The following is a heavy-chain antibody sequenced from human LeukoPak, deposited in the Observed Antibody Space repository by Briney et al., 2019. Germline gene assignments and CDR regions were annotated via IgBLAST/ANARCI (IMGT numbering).Heavy chain of an antibody. D-gene: IGHD6-13*01. CDR2: IKQDGSEK. CDR1: GFTFSSYW. CDR3: ARDRIAAAGTFDY. V-gene: IGHV3-7*01. J-gene: IGHJ4*02. Sequence: GGSLRPSCAASGFTFSSYWMSWVRQAPGKGLEWVANIKQDGSEKYYVDSVKGRFTISRDNAKNSLYLQMNSLRAEDTAVYYCARDRIAAAGTFDYWGQGTLVTVSS.